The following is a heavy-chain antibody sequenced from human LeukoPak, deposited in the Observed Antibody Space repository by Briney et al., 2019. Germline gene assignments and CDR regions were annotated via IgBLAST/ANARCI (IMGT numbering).Heavy chain of an antibody. D-gene: IGHD3-22*01. J-gene: IGHJ4*02. CDR1: GFTFSSYG. CDR3: ARDFVSHYDTGY. Sequence: PGGSLRLSCAASGFTFSSYGMHWVRQAPGKGLEWVAFIRYDGSNKYYADSVKGRFTISRDNSKNTLYLQMNSLRAEDTAVYYCARDFVSHYDTGYWGQGTLVTVSS. CDR2: IRYDGSNK. V-gene: IGHV3-30*02.